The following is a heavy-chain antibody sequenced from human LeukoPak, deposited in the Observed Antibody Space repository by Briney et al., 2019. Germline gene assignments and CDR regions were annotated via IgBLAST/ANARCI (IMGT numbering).Heavy chain of an antibody. V-gene: IGHV3-48*01. Sequence: GGSLRLSCAASGFTFSSYSMNWVRQAPGKGLEWVSYISSSSSTIYYADSVKGRFTISRDNAKNSLYLQMNSLRAEDTAVYYCARAPSTVTTWDYYYYMDVWGKGTTVTVSS. J-gene: IGHJ6*03. D-gene: IGHD4-17*01. CDR3: ARAPSTVTTWDYYYYMDV. CDR1: GFTFSSYS. CDR2: ISSSSSTI.